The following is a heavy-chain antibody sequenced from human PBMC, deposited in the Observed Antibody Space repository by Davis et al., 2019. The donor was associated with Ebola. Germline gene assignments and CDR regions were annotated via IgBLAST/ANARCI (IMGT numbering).Heavy chain of an antibody. CDR1: GGSISSYY. V-gene: IGHV4-59*08. Sequence: SETLSLTCTVSGGSISSYYWSWIRQPPGKGLEWIGYIYYSGSTNYNPSLKSRVTISVDTSKNQFSLKLSSVTAADTAVYYCARLNSSGWFVVIDYWGQGTLVTVSS. J-gene: IGHJ4*02. CDR2: IYYSGST. D-gene: IGHD6-19*01. CDR3: ARLNSSGWFVVIDY.